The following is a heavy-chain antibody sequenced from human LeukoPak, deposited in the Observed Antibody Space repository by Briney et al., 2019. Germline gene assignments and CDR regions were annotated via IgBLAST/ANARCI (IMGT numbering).Heavy chain of an antibody. CDR1: GFTLSSYT. Sequence: GGSPRLSCAASGFTLSSYTMNWVRQAPGKGLEWVSSISSSSSYIYYADSLKGRFTISRDNAKNSLYLQMNSLRAEDTAVYYCAREISYDGFDYWGQGTLVTVSS. CDR2: ISSSSSYI. V-gene: IGHV3-21*01. D-gene: IGHD5-12*01. J-gene: IGHJ4*02. CDR3: AREISYDGFDY.